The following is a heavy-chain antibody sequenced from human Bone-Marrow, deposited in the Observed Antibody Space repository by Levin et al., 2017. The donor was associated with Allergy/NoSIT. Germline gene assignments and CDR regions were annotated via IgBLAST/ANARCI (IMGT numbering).Heavy chain of an antibody. D-gene: IGHD6-13*01. J-gene: IGHJ3*02. V-gene: IGHV3-23*01. CDR1: GFIFSNYA. CDR3: AKDPMGYSSSRYWAFDI. CDR2: ISGSGVDT. Sequence: PGGSLRLSCAASGFIFSNYAMSWVRQAPGKGLEWVSSISGSGVDTYYADSVKGRFTISRDNSKSTLYLQMNSLRVEDTALYYCAKDPMGYSSSRYWAFDIWGQGTMVTVSS.